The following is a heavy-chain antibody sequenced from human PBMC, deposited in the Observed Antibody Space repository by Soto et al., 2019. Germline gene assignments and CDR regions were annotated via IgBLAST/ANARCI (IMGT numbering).Heavy chain of an antibody. CDR3: ARAEGDYYDSSSYDY. D-gene: IGHD3-22*01. Sequence: QVQLVQSGAEEKKPGASVKVSCKASGYTFTSYAMHWVRQAPGQRLEWMGWINAGNGNTKYSQKFQGRVTITRDTCASTAYMELSSLRSEDTAVYYCARAEGDYYDSSSYDYWGQGTLVTVSS. J-gene: IGHJ4*02. CDR1: GYTFTSYA. V-gene: IGHV1-3*05. CDR2: INAGNGNT.